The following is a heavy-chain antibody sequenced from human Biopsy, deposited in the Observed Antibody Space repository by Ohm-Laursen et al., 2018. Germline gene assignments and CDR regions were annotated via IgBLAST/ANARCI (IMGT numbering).Heavy chain of an antibody. CDR2: IYDNGDT. CDR3: TRVRTFGGVIGGYYFDS. CDR1: GGSINSGGHF. D-gene: IGHD3-16*02. J-gene: IGHJ4*02. Sequence: SQTLSLTCSVSGGSINSGGHFWGWVRQSPGKGLEWIGYIYDNGDTYYNPSLMSLVSISADTSTNQVSPRLNSVTAADTAVYYCTRVRTFGGVIGGYYFDSWGQGILVTVSS. V-gene: IGHV4-31*01.